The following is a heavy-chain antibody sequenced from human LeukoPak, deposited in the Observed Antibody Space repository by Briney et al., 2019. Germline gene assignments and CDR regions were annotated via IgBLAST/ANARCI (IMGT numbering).Heavy chain of an antibody. CDR2: INPISGGT. CDR3: ARPAAGSGSHYYYYYGMDV. J-gene: IGHJ6*02. CDR1: GYTFTDYY. V-gene: IGHV1-2*02. D-gene: IGHD3-10*01. Sequence: ASVKVSCKASGYTFTDYYMHWVRQAPGQGLEWMGWINPISGGTNYAQNFQGRVTITRDTSISTAYMELSSLRSDDAAVYYCARPAAGSGSHYYYYYGMDVWGQGTTVTVSS.